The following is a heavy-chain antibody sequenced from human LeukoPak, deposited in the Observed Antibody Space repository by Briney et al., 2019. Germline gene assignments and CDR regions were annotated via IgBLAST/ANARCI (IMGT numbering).Heavy chain of an antibody. CDR2: IYRSGNT. J-gene: IGHJ5*02. CDR3: ARAGGKSGWFDP. CDR1: GYPISSDYY. V-gene: IGHV4-38-2*01. Sequence: SETLSLTCAVSGYPISSDYYWGWIRQPPGKGLEWIGSIYRSGNTYYNPSLKSRVTISVDTSKNQFSLKVNSVTAADTAVYYCARAGGKSGWFDPWGQGTLVTVSS. D-gene: IGHD3-16*01.